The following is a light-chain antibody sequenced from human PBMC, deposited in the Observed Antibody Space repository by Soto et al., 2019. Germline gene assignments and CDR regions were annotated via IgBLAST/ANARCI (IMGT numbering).Light chain of an antibody. J-gene: IGKJ2*01. CDR2: AAS. CDR3: QQSYSTPYT. V-gene: IGKV1-39*01. CDR1: QSISSY. Sequence: DIQMTQSPSSLSASVGDRVTITCRASQSISSYLNWYQQKPGKAPKLLIYAASSLQSGVPSSFSGIGSGTDFTLTISSLQPEDFATYYGQQSYSTPYTFGQGTKLEIK.